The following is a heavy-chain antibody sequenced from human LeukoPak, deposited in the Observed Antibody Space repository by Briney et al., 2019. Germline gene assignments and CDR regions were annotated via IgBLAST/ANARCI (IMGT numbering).Heavy chain of an antibody. CDR1: GYSFSTYW. CDR3: ARHVREQQLLPYYGMGV. D-gene: IGHD6-13*01. CDR2: IYPGDSNT. Sequence: GESLKISCKASGYSFSTYWIGWVRQMPGKGLEWMGIIYPGDSNTRYNPSFQGQVTISADKSVSTAYLQWSSLKASDTARYYCARHVREQQLLPYYGMGVWGQGTTVTVSS. V-gene: IGHV5-51*01. J-gene: IGHJ6*02.